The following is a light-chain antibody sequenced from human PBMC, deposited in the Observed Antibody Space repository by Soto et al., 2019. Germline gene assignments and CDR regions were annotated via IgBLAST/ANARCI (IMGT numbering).Light chain of an antibody. CDR1: HNVGCN. J-gene: IGKJ1*01. CDR3: QQYNTRPQT. V-gene: IGKV3-15*01. CDR2: GAS. Sequence: VLTQSPATLSVSPGEIATLFCRASHNVGCNLAWYQHKPGQAPRLLISGASTRAPGVPARFSGSGSETDFALTISSLQSEDFTVYFCQQYNTRPQTFGQGTKVEIK.